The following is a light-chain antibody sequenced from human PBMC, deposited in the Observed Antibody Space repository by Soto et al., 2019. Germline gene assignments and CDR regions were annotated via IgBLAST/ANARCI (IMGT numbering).Light chain of an antibody. J-gene: IGKJ2*01. CDR3: QQYHTWPPYT. CDR1: RSIRSS. CDR2: DAS. V-gene: IGKV3-15*01. Sequence: EIVMTQSPATLSVSPGERATLSCRASRSIRSSLAWYQHKPGQAPRLLIYDASTRATGIPARFSGSGSGTDFTLTINSLQSEDLAIYYCQQYHTWPPYTFGQGTKLEIK.